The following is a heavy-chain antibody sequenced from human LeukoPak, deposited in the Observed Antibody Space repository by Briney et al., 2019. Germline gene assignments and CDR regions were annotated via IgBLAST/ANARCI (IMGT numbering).Heavy chain of an antibody. Sequence: GSLLLSCAASGFTFSSYSMNWVRQAPGKGLEWVSSISSSSSYIYYADSVKGRFTISRDNAKNSLYLQMNSLRAEDTAVYYCARVEHGDYDYWGQGTLVTVSS. CDR1: GFTFSSYS. V-gene: IGHV3-21*01. CDR2: ISSSSSYI. CDR3: ARVEHGDYDY. J-gene: IGHJ4*02. D-gene: IGHD4-17*01.